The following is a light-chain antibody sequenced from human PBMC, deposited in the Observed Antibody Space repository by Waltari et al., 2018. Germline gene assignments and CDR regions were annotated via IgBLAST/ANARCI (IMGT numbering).Light chain of an antibody. CDR3: QQYDISPLT. Sequence: ELVLTQSPGTLSLSQGEGATLSCRTSQTIRTTYLAWYQQKPGQAPTLLIYGTVSRATGIPDRFTGSGSGTDFSLTISSLEPEDFATYYCQQYDISPLTFGGGTKVEIK. V-gene: IGKV3-20*01. J-gene: IGKJ4*01. CDR2: GTV. CDR1: QTIRTTY.